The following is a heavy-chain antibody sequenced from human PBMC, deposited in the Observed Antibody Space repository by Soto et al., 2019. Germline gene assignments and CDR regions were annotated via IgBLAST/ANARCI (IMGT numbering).Heavy chain of an antibody. V-gene: IGHV3-23*01. CDR3: AKTPWCSCGSCYFPFDS. D-gene: IGHD2-15*01. J-gene: IGHJ4*02. CDR1: GFTFSSYG. CDR2: ISGSGGST. Sequence: EVQLLESGGGLVQPGGSLRLSCAASGFTFSSYGMRWVPQAPGKGLEGVLGISGSGGSTYYADSVKGRFTISRDNSTNTLYLQMRSLRAEDTAVYYCAKTPWCSCGSCYFPFDSWGQGTLVTVSS.